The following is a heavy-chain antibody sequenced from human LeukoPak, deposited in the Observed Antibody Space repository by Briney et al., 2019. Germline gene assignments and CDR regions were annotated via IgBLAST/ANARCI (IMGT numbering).Heavy chain of an antibody. V-gene: IGHV4-59*12. J-gene: IGHJ4*02. Sequence: PSETLSLTCTVSGGSISSYYWSWIRQPPVKGLEWIGYIYYSGSTNYNPSLRSRVIISADTSKNQFSLKLSSATAADTAVYYCARVHRRVTSYYYGSGTFDYWGQGTLVTVSS. CDR3: ARVHRRVTSYYYGSGTFDY. CDR2: IYYSGST. CDR1: GGSISSYY. D-gene: IGHD3-10*01.